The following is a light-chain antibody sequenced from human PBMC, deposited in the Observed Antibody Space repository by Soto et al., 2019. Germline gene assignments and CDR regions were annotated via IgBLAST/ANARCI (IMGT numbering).Light chain of an antibody. CDR3: QQHYSYPLT. CDR2: AAS. V-gene: IGKV1-8*01. CDR1: QGISSY. J-gene: IGKJ4*01. Sequence: AIRMTQSPSSFSASTGDRVTITCRASQGISSYLAWYQQKPGKAPKLLLYAASTLRSGVPSRFGGRGSGTHFTLTISCLQSEDFPTYYCQQHYSYPLTFGGGTKVEIK.